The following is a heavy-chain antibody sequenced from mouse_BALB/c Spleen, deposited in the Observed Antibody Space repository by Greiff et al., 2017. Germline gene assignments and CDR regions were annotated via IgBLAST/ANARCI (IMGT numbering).Heavy chain of an antibody. Sequence: QVQLQQSGAELVRPGASVKLSCKASGYTFTSYWMQWVKQRPGQGLEWIGAIYPGDGDTRYTQKFKGKATLTADKSSSTAYMQLSSLASEDSAVYYCARETVWSYAMDYWGQGTSGTVSS. J-gene: IGHJ4*01. D-gene: IGHD2-10*02. CDR2: IYPGDGDT. CDR1: GYTFTSYW. CDR3: ARETVWSYAMDY. V-gene: IGHV1-87*01.